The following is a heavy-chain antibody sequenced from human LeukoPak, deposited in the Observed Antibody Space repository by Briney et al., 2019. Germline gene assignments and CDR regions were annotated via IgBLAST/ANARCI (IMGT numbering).Heavy chain of an antibody. J-gene: IGHJ3*02. CDR3: ARNRRGPRMLDAFDI. CDR2: XYPGDSXT. D-gene: IGHD2-8*01. CDR1: XYXXAXXX. Sequence: GESLKISCKGSXYXXAXXXIXXXXXXPXKXLEXXGXXYPGDSXTRYSPSFQGQVTISAVKSISTAYLQWSSLKASDTAIYYCARNRRGPRMLDAFDIWGQGTMVTISS. V-gene: IGHV5-51*01.